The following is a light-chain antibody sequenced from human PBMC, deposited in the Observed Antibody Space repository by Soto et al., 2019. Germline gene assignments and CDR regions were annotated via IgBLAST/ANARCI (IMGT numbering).Light chain of an antibody. V-gene: IGKV3-20*01. CDR2: GAS. CDR1: QSVSSSY. CDR3: HQCGSSPRT. Sequence: EIVLTQSPGTLSLSPGERATLSCRACQSVSSSYLAWYQQKPGQTPRLLIYGASSRATGIPDRFSGGGSGTDFTLTISRLEPEDFAVYYCHQCGSSPRTFGQGTKVEI. J-gene: IGKJ1*01.